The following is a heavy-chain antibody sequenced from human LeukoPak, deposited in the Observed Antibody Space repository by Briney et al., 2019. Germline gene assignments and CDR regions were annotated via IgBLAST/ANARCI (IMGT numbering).Heavy chain of an antibody. CDR3: ARLPGGYDSSGYYYYYYYYRDV. D-gene: IGHD3-22*01. CDR2: IYPGDSDS. CDR1: GYSFTSYW. J-gene: IGHJ6*03. Sequence: GESLKISCKGSGYSFTSYWIGWVRQMPGKGLEWVGIIYPGDSDSRYSPSFQGQVTISADKSISTAYLQWSSLKASDTAMYYCARLPGGYDSSGYYYYYYYYRDVWGKGTTVTVSS. V-gene: IGHV5-51*01.